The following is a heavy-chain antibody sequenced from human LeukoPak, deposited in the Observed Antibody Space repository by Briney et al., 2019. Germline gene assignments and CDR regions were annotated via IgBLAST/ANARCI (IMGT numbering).Heavy chain of an antibody. CDR3: ARRGYYGSGSYRPKFDY. V-gene: IGHV4-34*01. CDR1: GGSFSGYY. Sequence: SETLSLTCAVYGGSFSGYYWSWIRQPPGKGLEWIGEINHSGSTNYNPSLKSRVTISVDTSKNQFSLKLSSVTAADTAVYYCARRGYYGSGSYRPKFDYWGQGTLVTVSS. D-gene: IGHD3-10*01. CDR2: INHSGST. J-gene: IGHJ4*02.